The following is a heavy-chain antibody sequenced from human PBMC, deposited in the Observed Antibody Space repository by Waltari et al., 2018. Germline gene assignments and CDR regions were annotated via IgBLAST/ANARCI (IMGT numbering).Heavy chain of an antibody. D-gene: IGHD2-15*01. Sequence: QVQLVQSGAEVKKPGSSVKVSCKASGGTFSSYAISWVRQAPGHGLEWMGGIIPIFGTANYAQKFQGRVTSTADESTSTAYMELSSLRSEDTAVYYWARARHCSGGSCLFYYYYGMDVWGQGTTVTVSS. CDR1: GGTFSSYA. J-gene: IGHJ6*02. CDR3: ARARHCSGGSCLFYYYYGMDV. CDR2: IIPIFGTA. V-gene: IGHV1-69*13.